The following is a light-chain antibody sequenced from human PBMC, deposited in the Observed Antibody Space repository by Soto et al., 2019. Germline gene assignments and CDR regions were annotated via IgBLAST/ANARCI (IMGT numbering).Light chain of an antibody. J-gene: IGKJ1*01. V-gene: IGKV3-20*01. CDR2: VAS. CDR1: QSVRNY. Sequence: EIVLTQSPGTLSLSPGERATLSCRASQSVRNYLAWYQQKPGQAPRLLIYVASSRATGIPDRFSGSGSGTDFTLTISRLEPEDFAVYYCQQYGGSPQTFGQGTKVEIK. CDR3: QQYGGSPQT.